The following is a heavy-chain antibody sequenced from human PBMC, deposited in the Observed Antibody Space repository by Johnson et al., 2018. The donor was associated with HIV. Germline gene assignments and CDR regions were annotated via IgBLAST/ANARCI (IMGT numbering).Heavy chain of an antibody. J-gene: IGHJ3*01. V-gene: IGHV3-33*06. CDR3: AKTALFQSIWDGFDV. CDR1: GFTFSSYG. CDR2: IWYDGSNK. Sequence: QVLLVESGGGVVQPGRSLRLSCAASGFTFSSYGMHWVRQAPGKGLEWVAVIWYDGSNKYYADYVKGRFTISRDNSKNTLYLQMNSLRAEDTALYYCAKTALFQSIWDGFDVWGQGTVVTVSS. D-gene: IGHD3-10*01.